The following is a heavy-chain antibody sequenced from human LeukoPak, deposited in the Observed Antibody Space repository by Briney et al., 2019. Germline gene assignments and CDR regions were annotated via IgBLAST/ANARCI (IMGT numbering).Heavy chain of an antibody. V-gene: IGHV4-38-2*02. Sequence: SETLSLTCTVSGYSISSGYYWGWIRQPPGKGLEWIGSIYHSGSTYYNPSLKSRVTISVDTSKNQFSLKLSSVTAADTTVYYCARDRSYCSGGSCSYYFDYWGQGTLVTVSS. CDR1: GYSISSGYY. CDR2: IYHSGST. D-gene: IGHD2-15*01. CDR3: ARDRSYCSGGSCSYYFDY. J-gene: IGHJ4*02.